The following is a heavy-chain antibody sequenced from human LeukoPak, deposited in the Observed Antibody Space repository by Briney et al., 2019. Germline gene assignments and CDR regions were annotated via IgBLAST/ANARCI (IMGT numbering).Heavy chain of an antibody. J-gene: IGHJ4*02. CDR3: ARDIAAAGSE. CDR1: GFTFSSYW. CDR2: ISGSGGST. D-gene: IGHD6-13*01. Sequence: PGGSLRLSCAASGFTFSSYWMSWVRQAPGKGLEWVSAISGSGGSTYYADSVKGRFTISRDNAKNSLYLQMNSLRAEDTAVYYSARDIAAAGSEWGQGTLVTVSS. V-gene: IGHV3-21*01.